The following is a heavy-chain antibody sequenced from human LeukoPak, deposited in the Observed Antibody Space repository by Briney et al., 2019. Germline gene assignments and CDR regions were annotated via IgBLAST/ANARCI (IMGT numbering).Heavy chain of an antibody. CDR2: IYYSGST. J-gene: IGHJ4*02. Sequence: SETLSLTCTVSGGSISSSSYYWGWIRQPPGKGLEWIGSIYYSGSTYYNPSLKSRVTISVNTSKNQFSLKLSSVTAADTAVYYCARANLFGEPRYDYWGQGTLVTVSS. CDR3: ARANLFGEPRYDY. V-gene: IGHV4-39*01. CDR1: GGSISSSSYY. D-gene: IGHD3-10*02.